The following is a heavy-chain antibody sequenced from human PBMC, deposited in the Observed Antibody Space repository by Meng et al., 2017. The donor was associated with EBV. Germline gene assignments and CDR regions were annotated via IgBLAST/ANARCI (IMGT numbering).Heavy chain of an antibody. CDR3: AHIIAARPFDY. CDR1: GFSLSTRGVG. Sequence: QITLKESGPTLVKPTQTLTLTLTFSGFSLSTRGVGVGWIRQPPGKALEWLALIYWDDDKRYSPSLKSRLTITKDTSKNQVVLTMTNMDPVDAATYYCAHIIAARPFDYWGQGTLVTVSS. J-gene: IGHJ4*02. V-gene: IGHV2-5*02. D-gene: IGHD6-6*01. CDR2: IYWDDDK.